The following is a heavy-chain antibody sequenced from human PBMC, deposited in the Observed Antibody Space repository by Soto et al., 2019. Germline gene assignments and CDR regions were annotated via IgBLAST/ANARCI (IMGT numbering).Heavy chain of an antibody. CDR1: GGSISSYY. D-gene: IGHD3-16*01. Sequence: QVQLQESGPGLVKPSETLSLTCTVSGGSISSYYWSWIRQPPGKGLEWIGYIYYSGSTNYNPSLKSRVTISVDTSKTQFSLKLSSVTAADTAVYYCARSRTGWGPDYFDYWGQGTLVTVSS. CDR3: ARSRTGWGPDYFDY. CDR2: IYYSGST. V-gene: IGHV4-59*01. J-gene: IGHJ4*02.